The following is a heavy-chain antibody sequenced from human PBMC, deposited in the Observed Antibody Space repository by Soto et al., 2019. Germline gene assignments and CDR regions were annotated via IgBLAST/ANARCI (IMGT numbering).Heavy chain of an antibody. V-gene: IGHV4-4*02. D-gene: IGHD5-18*01. Sequence: PSETLSLTCAVSGGSTSSSKWWRWVRQPPGKGLEWIGEIYNSGSTNYTPPLKSRGTISVDKSKNKVSLKLSSVHAADTAVYYCARRPPEEKDTAMVRFDYCGQGTMVTVSS. CDR2: IYNSGST. J-gene: IGHJ4*02. CDR3: ARRPPEEKDTAMVRFDY. CDR1: GGSTSSSKW.